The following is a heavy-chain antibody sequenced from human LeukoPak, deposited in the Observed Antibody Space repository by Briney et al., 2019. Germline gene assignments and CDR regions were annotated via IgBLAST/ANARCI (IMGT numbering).Heavy chain of an antibody. J-gene: IGHJ4*02. Sequence: SETLSLTCTVSGGSISSGGYYWSWIRQPPGKGLEWIGYIYYSGSTNYNPSLKSRVTISVDTSKNQFSLKLSSVTAADTAVYYCARGFTGDYYFDYWGQGTLVTVSS. CDR3: ARGFTGDYYFDY. CDR2: IYYSGST. CDR1: GGSISSGGYY. V-gene: IGHV4-61*08. D-gene: IGHD4-17*01.